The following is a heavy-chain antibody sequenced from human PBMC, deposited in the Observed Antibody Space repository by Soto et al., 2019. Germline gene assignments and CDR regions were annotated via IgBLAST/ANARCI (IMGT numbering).Heavy chain of an antibody. CDR3: ARGEGGNAKKISYCSSTSCHRGGWFDP. CDR1: GGSISSAGYY. J-gene: IGHJ5*02. D-gene: IGHD2-2*01. V-gene: IGHV4-31*03. Sequence: SETLSLTCTVSGGSISSAGYYWAWIRQRPGKGLEWIGYIYSSATTYSNPSLKSRIAMSIDTSQNQFSLKLTSVTAADTAVYYCARGEGGNAKKISYCSSTSCHRGGWFDPWGQGTLVTVSS. CDR2: IYSSATT.